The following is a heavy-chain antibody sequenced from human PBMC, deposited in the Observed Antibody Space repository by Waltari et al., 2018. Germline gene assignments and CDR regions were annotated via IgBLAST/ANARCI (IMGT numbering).Heavy chain of an antibody. D-gene: IGHD4-4*01. CDR3: AREGLYSSPYYIDV. V-gene: IGHV3-30-3*01. CDR2: LSYDGTKK. CDR1: GFTFRSYA. Sequence: QVQLVESGGGVVQPERSLRLSCAASGFTFRSYAMHWVRQAPGKGLEWVALLSYDGTKKYYADSVKGRFTISRDISKSTLFLQMNSLTAADAAVYYCAREGLYSSPYYIDVWGTGTTVTVSS. J-gene: IGHJ6*03.